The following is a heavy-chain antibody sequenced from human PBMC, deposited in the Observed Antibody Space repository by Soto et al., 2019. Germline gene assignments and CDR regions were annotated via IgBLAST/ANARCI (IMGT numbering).Heavy chain of an antibody. CDR3: ARVNRHYDFWSAYYYYGMDV. CDR2: IYYSGST. CDR1: GGSISSGDYY. V-gene: IGHV4-30-4*01. Sequence: SETLSLTCTVSGGSISSGDYYWSWIRQPPGKGPELIGYIYYSGSTYYNPSLKSRVTISVDTSKNQFSLKLSSVTAADTAVYYCARVNRHYDFWSAYYYYGMDVWGQGTTVTVSS. J-gene: IGHJ6*02. D-gene: IGHD3-3*01.